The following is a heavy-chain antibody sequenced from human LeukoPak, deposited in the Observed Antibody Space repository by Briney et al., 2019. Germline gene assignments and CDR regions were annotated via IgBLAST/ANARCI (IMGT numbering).Heavy chain of an antibody. CDR1: GYTFTSYA. V-gene: IGHV7-4-1*02. J-gene: IGHJ3*02. Sequence: ASVKVSCKASGYTFTSYAMNWVRQAPGQGLEWMGWIDTNTGNPTYAQGFTGRFVFSLDTSVSTAYLQISSLKAEDTAVYYCARDRYRVVTIAFDIWGQGTMVTVSS. D-gene: IGHD2-21*02. CDR3: ARDRYRVVTIAFDI. CDR2: IDTNTGNP.